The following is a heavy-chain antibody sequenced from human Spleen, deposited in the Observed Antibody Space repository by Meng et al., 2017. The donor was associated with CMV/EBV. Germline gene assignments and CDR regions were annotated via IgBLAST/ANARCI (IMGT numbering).Heavy chain of an antibody. D-gene: IGHD3-3*01. CDR2: INPNSGGT. Sequence: ASVKVSCKASGYTFTGYYMHWVRQAPGQGLEWMGWINPNSGGTNYAQKFQGRVTMTRDTSISTAYLQWSSLKASDTAMYYCARRGELRFLEWLPSYYYYGMDVWGQGTTVTVS. V-gene: IGHV1-2*02. CDR1: GYTFTGYY. CDR3: ARRGELRFLEWLPSYYYYGMDV. J-gene: IGHJ6*02.